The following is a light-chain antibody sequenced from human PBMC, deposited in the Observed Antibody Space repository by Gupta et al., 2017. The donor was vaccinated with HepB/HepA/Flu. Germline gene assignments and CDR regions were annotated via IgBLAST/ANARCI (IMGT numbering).Light chain of an antibody. CDR1: NSDVGAYNY. Sequence: QSALTQPASVSGSPGQSITISCTGTNSDVGAYNYVSWYQHPPGKANMLMIYDVSKRPAGVATLFSGSKAGNTASLTISGPEEEDEADYYCASDTTSSNVVFGGGTKLTVL. J-gene: IGLJ2*01. CDR3: ASDTTSSNVV. CDR2: DVS. V-gene: IGLV2-14*03.